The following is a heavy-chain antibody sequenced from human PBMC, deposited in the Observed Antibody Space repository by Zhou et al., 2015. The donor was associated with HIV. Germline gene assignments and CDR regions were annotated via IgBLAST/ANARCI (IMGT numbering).Heavy chain of an antibody. CDR3: ARGEFDYGDYSMDP. Sequence: QVQLVQSGAEVKKPGASVKVSCKASGYTFTNYGISWVRQAPGQGLEWMGWISTYNGNTNYAQKLQGRVTMTTDTSTSTAYMALRSLRSDDTAFYYCARGEFDYGDYSMDPWGQETLITVSS. V-gene: IGHV1-18*01. D-gene: IGHD4-17*01. J-gene: IGHJ5*02. CDR2: ISTYNGNT. CDR1: GYTFTNYG.